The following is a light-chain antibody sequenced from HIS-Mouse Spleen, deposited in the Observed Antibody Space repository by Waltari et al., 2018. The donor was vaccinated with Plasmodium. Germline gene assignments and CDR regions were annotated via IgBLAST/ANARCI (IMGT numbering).Light chain of an antibody. CDR2: GNS. CDR3: QSYDSSLSGYV. Sequence: QSALTQPPSASGSPGQSVTISCTGTSSDVGGYNYVSWDQQRPGTAPKLLIYGNSNRPSGVPDRFSGSKSGTSASLAITGLQAEDEADYYCQSYDSSLSGYVFGTGTKVTVL. V-gene: IGLV1-40*01. J-gene: IGLJ1*01. CDR1: SSDVGGYNY.